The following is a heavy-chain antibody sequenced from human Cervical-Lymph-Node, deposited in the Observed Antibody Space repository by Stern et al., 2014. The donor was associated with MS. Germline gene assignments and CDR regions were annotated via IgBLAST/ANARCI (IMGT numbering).Heavy chain of an antibody. CDR1: GGSISSYY. J-gene: IGHJ4*02. CDR3: ARDIAGWKAC. V-gene: IGHV4-59*01. CDR2: IYYSGST. Sequence: QVQLVESGPGLVKPSETLSLTCTVSGGSISSYYWSWIRQPPGKGLEWIGYIYYSGSTNYNPSLKSRVTISVDTSKNQFSLKLSSVTAADTAVYYCARDIAGWKACWGQGTLVTVSS. D-gene: IGHD6-13*01.